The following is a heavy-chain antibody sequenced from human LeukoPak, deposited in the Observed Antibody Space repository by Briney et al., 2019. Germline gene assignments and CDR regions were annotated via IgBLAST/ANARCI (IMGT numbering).Heavy chain of an antibody. Sequence: SETLSLTCSVFDGSISNYYWSWIRQPPGKGLEWIGYAYYSGSTTYNPSLESRVTISVDTSKNQFSLKLTAVTAADTAVYYCARNSAVATSRSWFDPWAREPWSPSPQ. J-gene: IGHJ5*02. D-gene: IGHD6-19*01. CDR3: ARNSAVATSRSWFDP. V-gene: IGHV4-59*08. CDR1: DGSISNYY. CDR2: AYYSGST.